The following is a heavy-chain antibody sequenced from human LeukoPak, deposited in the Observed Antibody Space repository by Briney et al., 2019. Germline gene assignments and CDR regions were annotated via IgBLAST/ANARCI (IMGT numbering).Heavy chain of an antibody. D-gene: IGHD5-18*01. CDR1: GFTFSSYR. Sequence: PGGSLRLSCAAAGFTFSSYRVNWVRQAAGKGLEWVSSISSSSSYIYYADSVKGRFTISRDNAKNSLYLQMNSLRAEDTAVYYCARDNVDTAMVTRLDYWGQGTLVTVSS. V-gene: IGHV3-21*01. CDR2: ISSSSSYI. CDR3: ARDNVDTAMVTRLDY. J-gene: IGHJ4*02.